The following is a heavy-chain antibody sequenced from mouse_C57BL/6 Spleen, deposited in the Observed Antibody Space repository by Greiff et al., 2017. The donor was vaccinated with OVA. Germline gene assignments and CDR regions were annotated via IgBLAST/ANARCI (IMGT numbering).Heavy chain of an antibody. CDR3: ARWGYGSSPGFGY. Sequence: QVQLQQPGAELVKPGASVKMSCKASGYTFTSYWITWVKQRPGQGLEWIGDIYPGSGSTNYNEKFKSKATLTVDTSSSTAYMQLSSLTSDDSAVEYCARWGYGSSPGFGYWGQGTTLTVSS. CDR2: IYPGSGST. CDR1: GYTFTSYW. J-gene: IGHJ2*01. D-gene: IGHD1-1*01. V-gene: IGHV1-55*01.